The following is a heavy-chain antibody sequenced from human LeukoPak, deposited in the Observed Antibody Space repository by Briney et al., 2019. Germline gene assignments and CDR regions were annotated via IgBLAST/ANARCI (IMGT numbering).Heavy chain of an antibody. CDR2: IYYSGTT. CDR3: ARGPGMATIKD. Sequence: PSENLSLTCIVSGGSISSHYWSWIRQPPGKGLEFIGNIYYSGTTIYNPSLKSRVTISIDTSKHQFSLKLTSVTAADTAVYYCARGPGMATIKDWGQGTLVTVSS. V-gene: IGHV4-59*11. J-gene: IGHJ4*02. CDR1: GGSISSHY. D-gene: IGHD5-24*01.